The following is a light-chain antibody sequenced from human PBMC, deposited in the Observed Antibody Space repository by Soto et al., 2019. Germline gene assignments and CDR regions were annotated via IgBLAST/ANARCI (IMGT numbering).Light chain of an antibody. CDR2: AAS. CDR3: QQSYDNPRT. J-gene: IGKJ4*02. Sequence: DLQMTQSPSSLSASVGDRVTITCRSSQSISRYLNWFQQKHGKAPNLVIYAASILKSGVPSRFSGSGSGTGFTLPITNLQPEDFATYSRQQSYDNPRTVGGGTKVEIK. CDR1: QSISRY. V-gene: IGKV1-39*01.